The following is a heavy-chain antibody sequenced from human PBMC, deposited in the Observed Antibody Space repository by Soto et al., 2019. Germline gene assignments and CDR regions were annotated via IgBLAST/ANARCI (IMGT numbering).Heavy chain of an antibody. V-gene: IGHV4-31*03. Sequence: SETLSLTCTVSGGSISSGGYYWSWIRQHPGKGLEWIGYIYYSGSTYYNPSLKSRVTISVDTSKNQFSLRLSSVTAADTAVYYCAREGHSSGLDYWGQGTLVTVSS. CDR1: GGSISSGGYY. CDR3: AREGHSSGLDY. D-gene: IGHD6-19*01. CDR2: IYYSGST. J-gene: IGHJ4*02.